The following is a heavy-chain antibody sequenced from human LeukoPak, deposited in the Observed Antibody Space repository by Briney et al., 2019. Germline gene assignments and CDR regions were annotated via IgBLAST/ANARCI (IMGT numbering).Heavy chain of an antibody. D-gene: IGHD3-10*01. Sequence: SETLSLTCAVYGGSFSGYIWNWIRQPPGKGLEWIGEINHFGSTNYNPSLKSRVTISLDTSKKQFSLRLSSVTAADTAFYYCAKALPRDHFLGYYGAGSKQRGWFDTWGQGNLVTVSS. CDR3: AKALPRDHFLGYYGAGSKQRGWFDT. CDR2: INHFGST. J-gene: IGHJ5*02. V-gene: IGHV4-34*01. CDR1: GGSFSGYI.